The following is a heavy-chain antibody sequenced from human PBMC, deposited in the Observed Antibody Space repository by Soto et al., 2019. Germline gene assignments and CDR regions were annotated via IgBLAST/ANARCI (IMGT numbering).Heavy chain of an antibody. J-gene: IGHJ4*02. D-gene: IGHD4-17*01. CDR1: GGSISSSSYY. CDR3: ASPAQMTTVTTTDY. V-gene: IGHV4-39*01. Sequence: SETLSLTCTVSGGSISSSSYYWGWIRQPPGKGLEWIGSIYYSGSTYYNPSLKSRVTISVDTSKNQFSLKLSSVTAADTAVYYCASPAQMTTVTTTDYWGQGTLVTVSS. CDR2: IYYSGST.